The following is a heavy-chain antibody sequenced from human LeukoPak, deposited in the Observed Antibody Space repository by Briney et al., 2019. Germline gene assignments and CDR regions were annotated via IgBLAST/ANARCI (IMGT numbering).Heavy chain of an antibody. Sequence: GRSLRLSCAASGFTFSSYGMHWVRQAPGKGLEWVAVISYDGSNKYYADSVKGRFTISRDNSKNTLYLQMNSPRAEDTAVYYCANSHMIDYWGQRTLVTVPS. V-gene: IGHV3-30*18. D-gene: IGHD2-21*01. CDR3: ANSHMIDY. J-gene: IGHJ4*02. CDR2: ISYDGSNK. CDR1: GFTFSSYG.